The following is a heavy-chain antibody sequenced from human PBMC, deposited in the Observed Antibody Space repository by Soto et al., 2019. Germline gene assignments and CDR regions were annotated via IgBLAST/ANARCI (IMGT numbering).Heavy chain of an antibody. Sequence: ASVKVSCKASGYTFNSYGISWVRQAPGQGLEWMGWISAYNGNTNYAQKLQGRVTMTTDTSTSTAYMELRSLRSDDTAVYYCARADFYGDPINNFDYWGQGTLVTVSS. CDR2: ISAYNGNT. V-gene: IGHV1-18*01. J-gene: IGHJ4*02. CDR1: GYTFNSYG. CDR3: ARADFYGDPINNFDY. D-gene: IGHD4-17*01.